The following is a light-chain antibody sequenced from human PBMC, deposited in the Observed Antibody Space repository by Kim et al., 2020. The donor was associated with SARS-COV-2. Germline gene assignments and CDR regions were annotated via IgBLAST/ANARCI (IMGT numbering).Light chain of an antibody. CDR3: QQYNAYPLT. CDR2: AAY. Sequence: EYVGEKITMNSRERLEIGEWLGWFQKKKGEDNKYLRYAAYSLQTGVSARFRGRGSGTDFNLTINGLQPEDFGTYFCQQYNAYPLTFGGGNKVDIK. CDR1: LEIGEW. J-gene: IGKJ4*01. V-gene: IGKV1-16*01.